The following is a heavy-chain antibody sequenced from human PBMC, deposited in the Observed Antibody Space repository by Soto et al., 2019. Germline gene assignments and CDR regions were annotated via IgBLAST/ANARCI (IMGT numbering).Heavy chain of an antibody. D-gene: IGHD2-2*01. CDR1: GYTFTGYY. CDR2: INPNSGGT. J-gene: IGHJ6*02. V-gene: IGHV1-2*02. Sequence: ASVKVSCKASGYTFTGYYMHWVRQAPGQGLEWMGWINPNSGGTNYAQKFQGRVTMTRDTSISTAYMELSRLRSDDTAVYYCARDLGYCSSKSCYYYYGMDVWGQGTTVTVSS. CDR3: ARDLGYCSSKSCYYYYGMDV.